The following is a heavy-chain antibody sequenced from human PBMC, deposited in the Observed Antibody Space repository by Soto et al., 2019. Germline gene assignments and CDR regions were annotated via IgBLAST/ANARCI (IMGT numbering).Heavy chain of an antibody. D-gene: IGHD5-12*01. CDR3: AKSPEMATTIFDY. CDR1: GFTFSSYA. CDR2: ISGSGGST. V-gene: IGHV3-23*01. J-gene: IGHJ4*02. Sequence: GGSLRLSCAASGFTFSSYAMSWVRQAPGKGLEWVPAISGSGGSTYYADSVKGRFTISRDNSKNTLYLQMNSLRAEDTAVYYCAKSPEMATTIFDYWCQGTLVTVSS.